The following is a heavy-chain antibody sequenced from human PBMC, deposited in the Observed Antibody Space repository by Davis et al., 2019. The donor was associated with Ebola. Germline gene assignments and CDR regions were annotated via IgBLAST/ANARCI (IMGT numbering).Heavy chain of an antibody. D-gene: IGHD5/OR15-5a*01. CDR1: GYTFTSYA. Sequence: AASVKVSCKASGYTFTSYAMHWVRQAPGQGLEWMGWINPNSGGTNYAQKFQGWVTMTRDTSISTAYMELSRLRSDDTAVYYCARYIYEADAFDIWGQGTMVTVSS. CDR3: ARYIYEADAFDI. V-gene: IGHV1-2*04. CDR2: INPNSGGT. J-gene: IGHJ3*02.